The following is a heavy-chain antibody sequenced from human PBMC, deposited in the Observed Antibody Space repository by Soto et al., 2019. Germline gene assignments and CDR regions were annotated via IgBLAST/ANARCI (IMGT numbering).Heavy chain of an antibody. D-gene: IGHD1-1*01. Sequence: PGGSLRLSCAASGFTFSSYAMHWVRQAPGKGLEWVAVISYDGSNKYYADSVKGRFTISRDNSKNTLYLQMNSLRAEDTAVYYCARDRLRYNWNDFAYYYYGMDVWGQGTTVTVSS. J-gene: IGHJ6*02. V-gene: IGHV3-30-3*01. CDR3: ARDRLRYNWNDFAYYYYGMDV. CDR1: GFTFSSYA. CDR2: ISYDGSNK.